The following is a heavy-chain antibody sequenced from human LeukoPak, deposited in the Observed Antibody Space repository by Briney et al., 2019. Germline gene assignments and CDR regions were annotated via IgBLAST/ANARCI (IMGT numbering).Heavy chain of an antibody. V-gene: IGHV3-64*01. D-gene: IGHD3-10*01. J-gene: IGHJ4*02. CDR1: GFTFSSYA. CDR3: ARAHDLYGSGSYYISPSDY. CDR2: ISSNGGST. Sequence: GGSLRLSCAASGFTFSSYAMHWVRLAPGKRLEYVSAISSNGGSTYYANSVKGRFTISRDNSKNTLYLQMGSLRAEDMAVYYCARAHDLYGSGSYYISPSDYWGQGTLVTVSS.